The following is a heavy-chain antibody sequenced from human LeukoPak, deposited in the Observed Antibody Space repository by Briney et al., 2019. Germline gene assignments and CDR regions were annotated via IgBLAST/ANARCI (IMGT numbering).Heavy chain of an antibody. CDR3: ARHGTRYGGNYGCFDY. CDR1: GGTFSSYA. J-gene: IGHJ4*02. CDR2: IIPIFGTA. V-gene: IGHV1-69*13. D-gene: IGHD4-23*01. Sequence: GASVKVSCKASGGTFSSYAISWVRQAPGQGLEWMGGIIPIFGTANYAQKFQGRVTITADESTSTAYMELSSLRSEDTAVYYCARHGTRYGGNYGCFDYWGQGTLVTVSS.